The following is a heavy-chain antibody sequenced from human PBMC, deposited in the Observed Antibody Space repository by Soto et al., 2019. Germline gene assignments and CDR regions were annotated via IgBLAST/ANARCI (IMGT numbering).Heavy chain of an antibody. CDR3: WLKPPAAIHGWNYGMVV. D-gene: IGHD2-2*01. V-gene: IGHV3-53*05. J-gene: IGHJ6*02. CDR1: GFTVTANY. Sequence: GGSMRLSCAASGFTVTANYIIWVRQPPGKGLEWVSTTFSGGNTNYANSVKGRFTISRDNSENTVYLQMNNPRVDDTAVYYGWLKPPAAIHGWNYGMVVWCQETTVTVSS. CDR2: TFSGGNT.